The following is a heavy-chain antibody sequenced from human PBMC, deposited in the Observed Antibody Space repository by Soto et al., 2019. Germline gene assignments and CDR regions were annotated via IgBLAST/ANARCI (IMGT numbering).Heavy chain of an antibody. Sequence: EVQLVESGGGLVQPGGSLRLSCAASGFTFSSYWMHWVRQAPGKGLVWVSRINSDGSSTSYADSVKGRFTISRDNAKNTLDLQMNSLRAEDTAVYYCAITFLRWELWGGFDYWGQGTLVTVSS. CDR3: AITFLRWELWGGFDY. CDR1: GFTFSSYW. V-gene: IGHV3-74*01. J-gene: IGHJ4*02. CDR2: INSDGSST. D-gene: IGHD1-26*01.